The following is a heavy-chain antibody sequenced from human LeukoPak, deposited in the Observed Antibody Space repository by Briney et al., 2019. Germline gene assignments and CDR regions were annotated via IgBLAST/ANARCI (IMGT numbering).Heavy chain of an antibody. V-gene: IGHV1-69*13. D-gene: IGHD2-2*01. J-gene: IGHJ4*02. CDR3: ARSKSAATVFDY. Sequence: ASVKVSCKASGGTFSSYAISWVRQAPGQGLEWMGGIIPIFGTANYAQKFQGRVTITADESTSTAYMELSSLRSEDTAVYYCARSKSAATVFDYWGQGTLVTVSS. CDR2: IIPIFGTA. CDR1: GGTFSSYA.